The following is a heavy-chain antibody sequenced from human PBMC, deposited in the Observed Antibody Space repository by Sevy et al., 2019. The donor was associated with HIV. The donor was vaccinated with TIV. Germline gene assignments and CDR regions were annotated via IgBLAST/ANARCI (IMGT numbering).Heavy chain of an antibody. CDR2: IDTNNGNT. Sequence: ASVKVSCKGSGYTFTFYGMSWVRQAPGQGLEWIGWIDTNNGNTKYGLKFQDRVTMTTDTSTTTAYLKVRSLRPDDTAFYYCPMGQLAKDYNWFDPWGQGTQVTVSS. CDR1: GYTFTFYG. J-gene: IGHJ5*02. V-gene: IGHV1-18*04. D-gene: IGHD1-1*01. CDR3: PMGQLAKDYNWFDP.